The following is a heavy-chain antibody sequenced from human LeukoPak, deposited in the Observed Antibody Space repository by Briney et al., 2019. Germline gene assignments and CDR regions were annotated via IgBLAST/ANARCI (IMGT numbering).Heavy chain of an antibody. D-gene: IGHD3-3*01. Sequence: ASVKVSCKASGYTFTSYGISWVRQAPGQGLEWMGWISAYNGNTNYAQKLQGRVIMTTDTSTSTAYMELRSLRSDDTAVYYCVRDYGAQDYDFWSGLYYYYGMDVWGQGTTVTVSS. CDR3: VRDYGAQDYDFWSGLYYYYGMDV. V-gene: IGHV1-18*01. J-gene: IGHJ6*02. CDR1: GYTFTSYG. CDR2: ISAYNGNT.